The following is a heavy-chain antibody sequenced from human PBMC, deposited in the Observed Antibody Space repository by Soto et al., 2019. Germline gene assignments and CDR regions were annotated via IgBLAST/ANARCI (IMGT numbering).Heavy chain of an antibody. CDR1: GFTFSSYG. Sequence: QPGGSLRLSCAASGFTFSSYGMHWVRQAPGKGLEWVAVIWYDGSNKYYADSVKGRFTISRDNSKNTLYLQMNSLRAEDTAVYYCASGTYKFRGHLGWFDPWGQGTLVTVSS. V-gene: IGHV3-33*01. J-gene: IGHJ5*02. CDR3: ASGTYKFRGHLGWFDP. D-gene: IGHD3-10*01. CDR2: IWYDGSNK.